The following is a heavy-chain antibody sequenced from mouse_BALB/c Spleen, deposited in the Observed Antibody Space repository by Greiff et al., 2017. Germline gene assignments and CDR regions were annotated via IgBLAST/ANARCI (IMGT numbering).Heavy chain of an antibody. CDR1: GYSITSDYA. CDR2: ISYSGST. V-gene: IGHV3-2*02. Sequence: EVKLLESGPGLVKPSQSLSLTCTVTGYSITSDYAWNWIRQFPGNKLEWMGYISYSGSTSYNPSLKSRISITRDTSKNQFFLQLNSVTTEDTATYYCARGRYDGRNYFDYWGQGTTLTVSS. CDR3: ARGRYDGRNYFDY. D-gene: IGHD2-14*01. J-gene: IGHJ2*01.